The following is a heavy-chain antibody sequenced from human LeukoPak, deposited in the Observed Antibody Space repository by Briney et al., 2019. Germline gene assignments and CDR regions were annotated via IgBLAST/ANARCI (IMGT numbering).Heavy chain of an antibody. D-gene: IGHD3/OR15-3a*01. V-gene: IGHV4-59*08. CDR3: ARGHYDLNL. J-gene: IGHJ5*02. CDR1: GGSISSYY. Sequence: ASETLSLTCTVSGGSISSYYWSWIRQPPGKGLEWIGFIFSSGSTNYNPSLKSRLTISLDTSNNQFSLKLTSVTAADTAVYYCARGHYDLNLWGQGTLVTVSS. CDR2: IFSSGST.